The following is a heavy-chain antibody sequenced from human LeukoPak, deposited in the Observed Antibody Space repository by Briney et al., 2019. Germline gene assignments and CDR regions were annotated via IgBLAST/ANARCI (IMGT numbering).Heavy chain of an antibody. CDR1: RFTFTTFSDYV. V-gene: IGHV3-30-3*01. Sequence: PGKSLRLSCAASRFTFTTFSDYVMHWVRQAPGKGLEWVAVISYDGSNKYYADSVKGRFTISRDNSKNTLYLQMNSLRAEDTAVYYCARVSSNHPLFMIVVVRGAFDIWGQGTMVTVSS. J-gene: IGHJ3*02. CDR2: ISYDGSNK. D-gene: IGHD3-22*01. CDR3: ARVSSNHPLFMIVVVRGAFDI.